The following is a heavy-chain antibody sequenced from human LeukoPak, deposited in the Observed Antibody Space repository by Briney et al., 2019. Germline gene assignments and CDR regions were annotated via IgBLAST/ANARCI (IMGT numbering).Heavy chain of an antibody. CDR3: ARDFQLGMGDF. Sequence: TSETLSLTCTVSGGSINNYYWSWIRQSAGKGLEYIGRIYSSGSANYNPSLKSRVTMSVDTSKNQFSLKLTSVTAADTAVYYCARDFQLGMGDFWGQGTLVTVSS. CDR1: GGSINNYY. V-gene: IGHV4-4*07. D-gene: IGHD7-27*01. J-gene: IGHJ4*02. CDR2: IYSSGSA.